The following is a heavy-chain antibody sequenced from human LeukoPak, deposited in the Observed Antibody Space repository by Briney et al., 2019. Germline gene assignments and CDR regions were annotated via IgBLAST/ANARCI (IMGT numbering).Heavy chain of an antibody. CDR2: IYRSGST. J-gene: IGHJ4*02. D-gene: IGHD5-24*01. Sequence: SETLSLTCTVSGYSINSGYYWVWIRQPPGKGLEWIGSIYRSGSTNYNPSLKSRVTISVDTSKNQFSLKLSSVTAADTAVYYCARSRGWLQSHPLGYWGQGTLVSVSS. V-gene: IGHV4-38-2*02. CDR1: GYSINSGYY. CDR3: ARSRGWLQSHPLGY.